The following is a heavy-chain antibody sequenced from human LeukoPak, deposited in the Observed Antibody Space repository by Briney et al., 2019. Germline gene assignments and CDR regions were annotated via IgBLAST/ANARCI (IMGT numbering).Heavy chain of an antibody. CDR2: INWNGGST. CDR1: GFNFDDYG. J-gene: IGHJ1*01. Sequence: GGSLRLSCAASGFNFDDYGMSWVRQAPGKGLEWVSGINWNGGSTGYADSVKGRFTISRDNARNSLYLQMNSLRAEDTALYYCASTAKYYYDSSGYLEYFQHWGQGTLVTVSS. CDR3: ASTAKYYYDSSGYLEYFQH. V-gene: IGHV3-20*04. D-gene: IGHD3-22*01.